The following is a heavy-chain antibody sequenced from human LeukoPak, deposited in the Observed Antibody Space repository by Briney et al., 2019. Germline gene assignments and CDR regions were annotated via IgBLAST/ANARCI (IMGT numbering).Heavy chain of an antibody. CDR3: ARETYTSWAFDI. CDR2: ISSSGSYI. Sequence: GGSLRLSCVISGHNLDISALNWVRQVSGKGLEWISSISSSGSYIYYADSVKGRFTISRDNAKNSVSLQMNNLRAEDAAVYYCARETYTSWAFDIWGQGTMVTVSS. J-gene: IGHJ3*02. V-gene: IGHV3-21*01. CDR1: GHNLDISA. D-gene: IGHD5-18*01.